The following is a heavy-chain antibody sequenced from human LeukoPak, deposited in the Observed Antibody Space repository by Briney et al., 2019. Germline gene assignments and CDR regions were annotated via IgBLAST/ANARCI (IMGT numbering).Heavy chain of an antibody. V-gene: IGHV3-21*01. CDR1: GFTFSSYS. CDR2: ISSSTNYI. CDR3: AGEYGSGSLDY. J-gene: IGHJ4*02. Sequence: GGSLRLSCAASGFTFSSYSMNWVRQAPGKGLEWVSSISSSTNYIFYADSVKGRFTISRDNAKNSLYLQMNGLRAEDTAVYYGAGEYGSGSLDYWGQGTLVTVSS. D-gene: IGHD3-10*01.